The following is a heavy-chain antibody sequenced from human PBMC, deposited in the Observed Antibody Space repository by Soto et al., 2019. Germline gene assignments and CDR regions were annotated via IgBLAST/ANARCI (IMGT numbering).Heavy chain of an antibody. CDR2: IIPIFGTA. J-gene: IGHJ6*01. D-gene: IGHD2-15*01. CDR3: ARASYCSGGSCYSWLDYYYGRDV. Sequence: QVQLVQSGAEVKKPGSSVKVSCNASGGTFSSYAISWVRQAPGQGLEWMGGIIPIFGTANYAQKFQGRVTITADESTSTAYMELSSRRSEDTDVYYCARASYCSGGSCYSWLDYYYGRDVWGQGTTVAASS. CDR1: GGTFSSYA. V-gene: IGHV1-69*01.